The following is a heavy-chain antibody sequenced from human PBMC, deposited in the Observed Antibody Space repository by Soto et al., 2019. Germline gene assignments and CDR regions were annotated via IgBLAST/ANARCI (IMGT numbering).Heavy chain of an antibody. J-gene: IGHJ3*02. CDR1: GFTFSSYE. CDR3: ARDLIVGAARGAFDI. V-gene: IGHV3-48*03. Sequence: LRLSCAASGFTFSSYEMNWVRQAPGKGLEWVSYISSSGSTIYYADSVKGRFTISRDNAKNSLYLQMNSLRAEDTAVYYCARDLIVGAARGAFDIWGQGKMVTVS. D-gene: IGHD1-26*01. CDR2: ISSSGSTI.